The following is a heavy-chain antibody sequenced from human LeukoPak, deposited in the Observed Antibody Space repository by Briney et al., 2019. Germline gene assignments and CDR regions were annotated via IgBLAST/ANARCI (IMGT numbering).Heavy chain of an antibody. J-gene: IGHJ1*01. V-gene: IGHV4-59*11. CDR2: IYYSGST. Sequence: SETLSLTCTVSGVSISNHYWSWIRQPPGKGLEWIGYIYYSGSTNYNPSLKSRVTISVDTSKNQFSLRLSSVTAADTAVYYCARGLDRRRYYDSSGYYPGYFQHWGQGTLVTVSS. CDR1: GVSISNHY. D-gene: IGHD3-22*01. CDR3: ARGLDRRRYYDSSGYYPGYFQH.